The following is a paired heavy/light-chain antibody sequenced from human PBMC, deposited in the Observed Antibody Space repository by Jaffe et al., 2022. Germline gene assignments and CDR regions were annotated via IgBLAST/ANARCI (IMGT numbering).Heavy chain of an antibody. CDR2: IYSDDSDS. CDR1: GYSFSGYW. Sequence: EVQLAQSGAEVKKAGESLKISCKGFGYSFSGYWTAWVRQMPGKGLEWMGVIYSDDSDSRYSLAFQGQVTISADKSINTAYLQWNSLKASDTAIYYCTRQRTTWKSPYYYFQYMDVWGKGTTVTVSS. CDR3: TRQRTTWKSPYYYFQYMDV. D-gene: IGHD1-1*01. J-gene: IGHJ6*03. V-gene: IGHV5-51*01.
Light chain of an antibody. J-gene: IGLJ2*01. V-gene: IGLV2-14*01. CDR2: EVN. Sequence: QSALTQPASVSGSPGQSITISCTGTSSDIGGYNYVSWYQQEPGKAPKLMIFEVNNRPSGVSNRFSGSKSGNVASLTISGLQAEDEADYYCSAYTSSTSGVLFGGGTKLTVL. CDR3: SAYTSSTSGVL. CDR1: SSDIGGYNY.